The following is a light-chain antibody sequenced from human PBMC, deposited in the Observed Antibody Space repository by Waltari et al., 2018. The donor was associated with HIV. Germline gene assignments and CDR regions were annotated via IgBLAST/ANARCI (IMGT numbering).Light chain of an antibody. CDR1: TSNIGSNS. CDR2: RNN. CDR3: VVWDDTLRGVI. J-gene: IGLJ2*01. V-gene: IGLV1-47*01. Sequence: SVLPQPPSASGTPGQRVTISCSGSTSNIGSNSVFWYQHLPGTAPKLLLHRNNQRPSGVPDRFSGSTSGTSASLAISGLRSEDEAEYYCVVWDDTLRGVIFGGGTKVAVL.